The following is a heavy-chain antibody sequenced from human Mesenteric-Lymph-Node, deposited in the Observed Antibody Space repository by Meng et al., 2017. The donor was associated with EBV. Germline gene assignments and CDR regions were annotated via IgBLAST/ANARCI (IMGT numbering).Heavy chain of an antibody. CDR2: IFHSGST. Sequence: QLQEPGAGLVTPSGPVSLTGAVSGVSISSSNWWSWVRQSPGKGLEWIGEIFHSGSTNYNPSLKSRVTISVDKSKNHFSLRLTSVTAADAAVYYCARGAAVTYLHEPLYGMDVWGQGTPVTVSS. V-gene: IGHV4-4*02. J-gene: IGHJ6*02. CDR3: ARGAAVTYLHEPLYGMDV. CDR1: GVSISSSNW. D-gene: IGHD4-17*01.